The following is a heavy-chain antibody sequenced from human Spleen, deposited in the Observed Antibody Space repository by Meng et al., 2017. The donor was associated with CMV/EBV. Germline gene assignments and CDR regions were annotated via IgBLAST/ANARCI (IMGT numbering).Heavy chain of an antibody. Sequence: ASVKVSCKASGYTFTGYYMHWVRQAHGQGLEWIGWINPNSGGTNYAQKFQGRVTMTRETSISTAYLELSRLRSDDKAVYYFARDQYGVDVWGQGTTVTVSS. CDR1: GYTFTGYY. V-gene: IGHV1-2*02. CDR2: INPNSGGT. CDR3: ARDQYGVDV. J-gene: IGHJ6*02.